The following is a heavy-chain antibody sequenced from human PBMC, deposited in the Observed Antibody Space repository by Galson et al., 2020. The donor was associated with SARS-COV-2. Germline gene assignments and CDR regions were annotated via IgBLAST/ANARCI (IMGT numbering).Heavy chain of an antibody. J-gene: IGHJ6*03. CDR1: GYTFTSYD. CDR3: ARGQRYFDWLLSSYYYYYMDV. D-gene: IGHD3-9*01. CDR2: MNPNSGNT. Sequence: ASVKVSCKASGYTFTSYDINWVRQATGQGLEWMGWMNPNSGNTGYAQKFQGRVTITRNTSISTAYMELSSLRSEDTAVYYCARGQRYFDWLLSSYYYYYMDVWGKGTTVTISS. V-gene: IGHV1-8*03.